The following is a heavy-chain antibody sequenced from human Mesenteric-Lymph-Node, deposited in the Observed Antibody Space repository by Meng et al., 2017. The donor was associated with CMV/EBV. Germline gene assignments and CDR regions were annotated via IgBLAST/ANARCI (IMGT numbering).Heavy chain of an antibody. V-gene: IGHV3-48*03. J-gene: IGHJ4*02. CDR1: GFTFSSYE. CDR3: AKEGYPTYYDFWSGYYKGREFDY. CDR2: ISSSGSTI. D-gene: IGHD3-3*01. Sequence: GGSLRLSCAVSGFTFSSYEMNWVRQAPGKGLEWVSYISSSGSTIYYADSVKGRFTISRDNAKTSLYLQMNSLRAEDTAVYYCAKEGYPTYYDFWSGYYKGREFDYWGQGTLVTVSS.